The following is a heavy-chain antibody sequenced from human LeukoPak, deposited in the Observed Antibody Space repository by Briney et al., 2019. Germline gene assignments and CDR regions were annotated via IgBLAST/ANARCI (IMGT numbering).Heavy chain of an antibody. Sequence: PGESLRLSCAASGFTFSSYSMNWVRQAPGKGLEWVSSISSSSSSIYYADSVKGRFTISRDNAKNSLYLQVNSLRAEDTAVYYCARGHGTLPETWSQGTLVTVSS. CDR3: ARGHGTLPET. CDR1: GFTFSSYS. J-gene: IGHJ5*02. CDR2: ISSSSSSI. V-gene: IGHV3-21*01.